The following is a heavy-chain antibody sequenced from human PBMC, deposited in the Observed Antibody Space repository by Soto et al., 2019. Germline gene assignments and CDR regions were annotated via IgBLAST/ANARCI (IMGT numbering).Heavy chain of an antibody. J-gene: IGHJ4*02. V-gene: IGHV4-39*01. CDR3: ATSGSYSFDY. Sequence: PSETLSLTCTVSGGSISSSSYYWGWIRQPPGKGLEWIGSIYYSGSTYYNPSLKSRVTISVDTSKNQFSLKLSSVTAADTAVYYCATSGSYSFDYWGQGTLVTVSS. D-gene: IGHD3-10*01. CDR1: GGSISSSSYY. CDR2: IYYSGST.